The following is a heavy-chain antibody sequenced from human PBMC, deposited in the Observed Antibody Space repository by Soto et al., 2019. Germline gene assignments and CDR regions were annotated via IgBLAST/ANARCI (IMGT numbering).Heavy chain of an antibody. V-gene: IGHV4-39*01. CDR1: GGSISSRSYY. D-gene: IGHD6-13*01. Sequence: SETLSLTCTVSGGSISSRSYYWGWIRQPPGKGLEWIGSIHYSGSTYYNPSLKSRVTISVDTSKNQFSLKLSSVTAADTAVYYCAGIIAAAGTKDYWGQGTLVTVSS. CDR3: AGIIAAAGTKDY. CDR2: IHYSGST. J-gene: IGHJ4*02.